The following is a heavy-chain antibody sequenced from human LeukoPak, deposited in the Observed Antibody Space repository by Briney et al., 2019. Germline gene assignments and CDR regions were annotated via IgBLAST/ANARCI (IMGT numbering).Heavy chain of an antibody. CDR1: GYTFTSYD. D-gene: IGHD2-2*01. Sequence: GASVKVSCKASGYTFTSYDINWVRQATGQGLEWMGWMNPNSGNTGYAQKFQGRVTKTRNTSISTAYMELSSLRSEDTAVYYCAREAPLRYCSSTSCYVIDPWGQGTLVTVSS. J-gene: IGHJ5*02. V-gene: IGHV1-8*01. CDR3: AREAPLRYCSSTSCYVIDP. CDR2: MNPNSGNT.